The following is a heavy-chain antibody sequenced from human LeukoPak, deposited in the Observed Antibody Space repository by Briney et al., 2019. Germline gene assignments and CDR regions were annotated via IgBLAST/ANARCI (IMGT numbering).Heavy chain of an antibody. CDR3: AGSDTIGYLPREWDYWYFDL. Sequence: PGGSLRLSCAASGFTVSSNYMSWVRQAPGKGLEWVSVIYSGGSTYYADSVKGRFTISRDNSKNTLYLQMNSLRAEDTAVYYCAGSDTIGYLPREWDYWYFDLWGRGTLVTVSS. CDR1: GFTVSSNY. V-gene: IGHV3-66*01. CDR2: IYSGGST. D-gene: IGHD5-18*01. J-gene: IGHJ2*01.